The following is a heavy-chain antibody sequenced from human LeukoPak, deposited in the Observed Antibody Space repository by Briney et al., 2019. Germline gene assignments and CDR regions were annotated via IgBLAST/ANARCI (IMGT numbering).Heavy chain of an antibody. V-gene: IGHV4-61*01. CDR1: GGSVSSGSYY. J-gene: IGHJ6*02. D-gene: IGHD2-21*01. CDR3: ASLYSTRGGAYYYYGMDV. CDR2: IYYSGST. Sequence: SETLSLTCTVSGGSVSSGSYYWSWIRQPPGKGLEWIGYIYYSGSTNYNPSLKSRVTISVDTSKNQSSLKLSSVTAADTAVYYCASLYSTRGGAYYYYGMDVWGQGTTVTVSS.